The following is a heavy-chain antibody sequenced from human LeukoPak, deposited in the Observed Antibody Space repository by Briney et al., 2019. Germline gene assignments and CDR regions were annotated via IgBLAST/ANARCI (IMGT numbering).Heavy chain of an antibody. CDR2: SDPKNGGT. D-gene: IGHD3-10*01. V-gene: IGHV1-2*02. CDR1: VYTFSDYY. J-gene: IGHJ4*02. CDR3: ARGRLSGSVSY. Sequence: ASVKVSCKASVYTFSDYYIHWVRQAPGQWLEWMGWSDPKNGGTKSAQKFQGRVTMTRDTSIRTAYMELSRLRSDDTAEYYCARGRLSGSVSYWGQGALVIVSS.